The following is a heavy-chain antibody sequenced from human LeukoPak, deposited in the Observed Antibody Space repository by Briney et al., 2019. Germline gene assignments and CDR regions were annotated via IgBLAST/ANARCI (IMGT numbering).Heavy chain of an antibody. CDR1: GGSISSGGYY. Sequence: SETLSLTCTVSGGSISSGGYYWSWIRQHPGKGLEWIGYIYYSGSTYYNPSLKSRVTISVDTSKNQFSLKLSSVTAADTAVYYCARLTIFRFDPWGQGTLVTVSS. J-gene: IGHJ5*02. D-gene: IGHD3-9*01. CDR3: ARLTIFRFDP. V-gene: IGHV4-31*03. CDR2: IYYSGST.